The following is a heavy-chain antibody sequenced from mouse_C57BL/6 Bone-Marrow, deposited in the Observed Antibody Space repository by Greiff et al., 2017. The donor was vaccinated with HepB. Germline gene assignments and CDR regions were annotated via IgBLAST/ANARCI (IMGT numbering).Heavy chain of an antibody. J-gene: IGHJ2*01. D-gene: IGHD2-5*01. CDR2: IYPGSGST. CDR1: GYTFTSYW. CDR3: ARRGSYYSNYGY. Sequence: VKLQQPGAELVKPGASVKMSCKASGYTFTSYWITWVKQRPGQGLEWIGDIYPGSGSTNYNEKFKSKATLTVDTSSSTAYMQLSSLTSEDSAVYYCARRGSYYSNYGYWGQGTTLTVSS. V-gene: IGHV1-55*01.